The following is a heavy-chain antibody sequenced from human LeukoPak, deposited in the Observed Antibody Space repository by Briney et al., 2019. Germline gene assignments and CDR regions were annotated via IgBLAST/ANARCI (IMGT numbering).Heavy chain of an antibody. CDR3: ARNDESDAFDI. CDR2: INHSGST. J-gene: IGHJ3*02. Sequence: SETLSLTCAVYGGSFSGYYWSWIRQPPGKGLEWIGEINHSGSTNYNPSLKSRVTISVDTSKNQFSLKLSSVTAADTAVYYCARNDESDAFDIWGQGTMVTVSS. V-gene: IGHV4-34*01. D-gene: IGHD3-16*01. CDR1: GGSFSGYY.